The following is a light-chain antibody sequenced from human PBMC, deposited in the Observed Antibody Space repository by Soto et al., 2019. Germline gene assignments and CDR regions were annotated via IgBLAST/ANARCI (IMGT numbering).Light chain of an antibody. CDR1: SGSVSTSYF. CDR2: STN. CDR3: ALYMGSGISV. V-gene: IGLV8-61*01. J-gene: IGLJ3*02. Sequence: QAVVTQEPSFSVSPGGTVTLTCGLSSGSVSTSYFPSWYQQTPGQAPRTLIHSTNTRSSGVPARFSGSILGNKAALTITGAQADDESDYYCALYMGSGISVFGGGTKLTVL.